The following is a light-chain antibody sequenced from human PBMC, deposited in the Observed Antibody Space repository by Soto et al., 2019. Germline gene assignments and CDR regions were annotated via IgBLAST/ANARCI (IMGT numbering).Light chain of an antibody. V-gene: IGKV1-39*01. J-gene: IGKJ1*01. CDR3: QQSYSSPPT. CDR2: AAS. CDR1: QDISNH. Sequence: DIQMTQSPSSLSASVGDRVTITCQASQDISNHLNWYQQKPGKAPKLLIFAASSLQSGVPSRFSGSRSGPDFTLTISSLQPEDFATYYCQQSYSSPPTFGQGTKVDNK.